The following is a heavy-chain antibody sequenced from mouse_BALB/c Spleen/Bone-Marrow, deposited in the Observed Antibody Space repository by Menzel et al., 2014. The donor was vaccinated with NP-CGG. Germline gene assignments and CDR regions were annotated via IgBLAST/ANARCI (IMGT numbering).Heavy chain of an antibody. D-gene: IGHD2-10*02. Sequence: QVQLKQSGPELVKPGASVKISCKASGYSFTSYYIHWVKQRHGKGLEWIGWIFPGSGNTKYNEKFKGKATLTADTSSSTTAMQLNSLTSEDDAVYVCAREGNLGYDYALDYWGQGTTVTVSS. CDR1: GYSFTSYY. V-gene: IGHV1-66*01. CDR2: IFPGSGNT. J-gene: IGHJ4*01. CDR3: AREGNLGYDYALDY.